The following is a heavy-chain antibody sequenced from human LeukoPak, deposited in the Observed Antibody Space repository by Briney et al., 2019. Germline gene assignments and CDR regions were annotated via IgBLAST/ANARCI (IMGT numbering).Heavy chain of an antibody. V-gene: IGHV3-7*01. CDR3: ARDVAPLDWLDV. D-gene: IGHD3-9*01. CDR2: IKQDGSQR. J-gene: IGHJ6*02. CDR1: GCTFSDYW. Sequence: GGSLRLSCTASGCTFSDYWTTWVRQAPGKGPEWVANIKQDGSQRYYVDSVRGRFTISRDNAKNSLFLQMNGLRAEDTAVYYCARDVAPLDWLDVWGQGTTVTVSS.